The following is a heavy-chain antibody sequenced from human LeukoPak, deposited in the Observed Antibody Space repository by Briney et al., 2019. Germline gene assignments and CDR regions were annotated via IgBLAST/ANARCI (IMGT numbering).Heavy chain of an antibody. CDR2: FDPEDGET. CDR1: GYTLTELS. Sequence: ASVKVSCKVSGYTLTELSMRWVRRAPGKGLEWMGGFDPEDGETIYAQKFQGRVTMTEDTSTDTAYMELSGLRSEDTAVYYCATVIVVVPAARLPFDYWGQGTLVTVSS. CDR3: ATVIVVVPAARLPFDY. D-gene: IGHD2-2*01. J-gene: IGHJ4*02. V-gene: IGHV1-24*01.